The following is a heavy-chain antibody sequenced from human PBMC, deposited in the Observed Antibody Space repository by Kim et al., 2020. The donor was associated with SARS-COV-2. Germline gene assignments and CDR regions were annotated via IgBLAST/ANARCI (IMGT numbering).Heavy chain of an antibody. D-gene: IGHD1-26*01. CDR3: ARRIVGATWAFDI. J-gene: IGHJ3*02. V-gene: IGHV4-39*01. Sequence: YHPALKSRVTISVDTSKNQFSLKLSSVTAADTAVYYCARRIVGATWAFDIWGQGTMVTVSS.